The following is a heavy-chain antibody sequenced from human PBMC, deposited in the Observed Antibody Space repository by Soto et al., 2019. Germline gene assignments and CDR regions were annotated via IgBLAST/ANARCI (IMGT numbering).Heavy chain of an antibody. J-gene: IGHJ3*02. CDR3: ARGLGITMIVVADDAFDI. Sequence: KTSETLSLTCAVYGGSFSGYYWRWIRQPPGKGLEWTGEINHSGSTNYNPSLKSRVTISVDTSKNQFSLKLSSVTAADTAVYYCARGLGITMIVVADDAFDIWGQGTMVTVSS. CDR2: INHSGST. V-gene: IGHV4-34*01. CDR1: GGSFSGYY. D-gene: IGHD3-22*01.